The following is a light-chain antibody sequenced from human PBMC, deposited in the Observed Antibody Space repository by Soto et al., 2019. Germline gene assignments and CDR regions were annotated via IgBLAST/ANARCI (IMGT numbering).Light chain of an antibody. Sequence: DIQITHSPSTLSGSVGDRVTITFRASQTISSWLAWYQQKPGKAPKLLIYAASTLQSGVPSRFSGSRSGTEFTLTISSLQPEDFATYYCQKLNSYPINCGQGKRLEIK. V-gene: IGKV1-9*01. CDR2: AAS. J-gene: IGKJ5*01. CDR1: QTISSW. CDR3: QKLNSYPIN.